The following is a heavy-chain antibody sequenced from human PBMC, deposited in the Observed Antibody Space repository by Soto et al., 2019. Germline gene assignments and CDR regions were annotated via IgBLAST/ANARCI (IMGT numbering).Heavy chain of an antibody. Sequence: PSETLSLTCTVSGGSISSGGYYWSWIRHHPGKGLEWIGYIYYSGSTYYNPSLKSRVTISVDTSKNQFSLKLSSVTAADTAVYYCARGLRYFDWPHYYYYYGMDVWGQGTTVTVSS. CDR1: GGSISSGGYY. V-gene: IGHV4-31*03. J-gene: IGHJ6*02. D-gene: IGHD3-9*01. CDR3: ARGLRYFDWPHYYYYYGMDV. CDR2: IYYSGST.